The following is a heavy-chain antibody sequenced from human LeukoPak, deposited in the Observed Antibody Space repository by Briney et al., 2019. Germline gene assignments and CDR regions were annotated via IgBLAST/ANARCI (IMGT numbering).Heavy chain of an antibody. J-gene: IGHJ5*02. CDR1: GNTFTSYG. CDR2: ISAYNGNT. Sequence: ASVKVSCKASGNTFTSYGISWVRQAPGQGLEWMGWISAYNGNTNYAQKLQGRVTMTTDTSTSTAYMELRSLRSGDTAVYYCAREDDLGNWFDPWGQGTLVTVSS. D-gene: IGHD3-16*01. V-gene: IGHV1-18*01. CDR3: AREDDLGNWFDP.